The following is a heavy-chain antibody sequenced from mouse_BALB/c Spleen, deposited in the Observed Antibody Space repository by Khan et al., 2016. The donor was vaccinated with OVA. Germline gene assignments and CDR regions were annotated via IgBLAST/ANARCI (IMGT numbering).Heavy chain of an antibody. CDR3: TRPAYDGYYDY. D-gene: IGHD2-3*01. Sequence: QVQLQQPGPELVRPGVSVKISCKGSVYTFTDYSMHWVKQSHAKSLEWIGLISTYSGNTNYRQKFKGKATMTVDKSSSTAYMELVRLTSEDSAMYYCTRPAYDGYYDYWGQGTTLTVSS. CDR2: ISTYSGNT. V-gene: IGHV1S137*01. CDR1: VYTFTDYS. J-gene: IGHJ2*01.